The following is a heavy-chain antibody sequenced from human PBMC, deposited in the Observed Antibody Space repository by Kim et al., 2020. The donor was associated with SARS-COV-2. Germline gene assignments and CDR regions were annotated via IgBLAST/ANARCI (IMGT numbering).Heavy chain of an antibody. V-gene: IGHV1-3*01. CDR1: GYTFTSYA. D-gene: IGHD6-13*01. CDR2: INAGNGNT. Sequence: ASVKVSCKASGYTFTSYAMHWVRQAPGQRLEWMGWINAGNGNTKYSQKFQGRVTITRDTSASTAYMELSSLRSEDTAVYYCARDFGQQLVVDYFDYWGQGTLVTVSS. J-gene: IGHJ4*02. CDR3: ARDFGQQLVVDYFDY.